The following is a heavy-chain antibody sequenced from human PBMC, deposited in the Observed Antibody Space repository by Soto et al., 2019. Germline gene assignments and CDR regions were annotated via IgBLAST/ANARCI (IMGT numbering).Heavy chain of an antibody. CDR3: AKGQRSGSGASAS. CDR2: ISYDGSNQ. Sequence: GGLLSLRWAAFWGTCIDLGVRWVIQVPDKGLEWVALISYDGSNQYYADSVKGRFTIFRDNSKNTLFLQMHSLRADDTAVYHGAKGQRSGSGASASWVQRTLVTVTS. J-gene: IGHJ5*02. V-gene: IGHV3-30*18. CDR1: WGTCIDLG. D-gene: IGHD6-25*01.